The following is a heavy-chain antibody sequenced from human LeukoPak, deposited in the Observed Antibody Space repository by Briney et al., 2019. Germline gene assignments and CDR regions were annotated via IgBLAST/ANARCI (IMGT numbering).Heavy chain of an antibody. J-gene: IGHJ5*01. D-gene: IGHD6-19*01. CDR2: INANSGTR. CDR1: GFAFSFFA. Sequence: GGSLRLSCEASGFAFSFFAMSWLRQAPGKGLERVSTINANSGTRSYAASVRGRFTISRDNSKNTLYLQLNTLRADDTAVYYCAKPISGGLAVTADWFAPWGQGTLVVVSS. V-gene: IGHV3-23*01. CDR3: AKPISGGLAVTADWFAP.